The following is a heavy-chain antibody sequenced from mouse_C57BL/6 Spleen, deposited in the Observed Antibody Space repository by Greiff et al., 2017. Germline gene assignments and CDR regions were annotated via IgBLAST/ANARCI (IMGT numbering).Heavy chain of an antibody. CDR1: GYAFTNYL. J-gene: IGHJ1*03. Sequence: VQLQQSGAELVRPGTSVKVSCKASGYAFTNYLIEWVKQRPGQGLEWIGVINPGSGGTNYNEKFKGKATLTADQSSSTAYMQLSSLTSEDAAVDVCARVITTGERYFDVWGTGTTVTVS. CDR2: INPGSGGT. V-gene: IGHV1-54*01. CDR3: ARVITTGERYFDV. D-gene: IGHD1-1*01.